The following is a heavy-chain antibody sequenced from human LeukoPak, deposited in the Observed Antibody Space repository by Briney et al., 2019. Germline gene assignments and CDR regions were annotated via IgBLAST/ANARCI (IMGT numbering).Heavy chain of an antibody. D-gene: IGHD3-22*01. CDR1: GFTFSSYE. Sequence: PGGSLRLSCAASGFTFSSYEMNWVRQAPGKGLEWVSYISSSGSTIYYADSVKSRFTISRDNAKNSLYLQMNSLRAEDMALYYCAKGAYYYDSSGYYWRAFDIWGQGTMVTVSS. J-gene: IGHJ3*02. CDR3: AKGAYYYDSSGYYWRAFDI. CDR2: ISSSGSTI. V-gene: IGHV3-48*03.